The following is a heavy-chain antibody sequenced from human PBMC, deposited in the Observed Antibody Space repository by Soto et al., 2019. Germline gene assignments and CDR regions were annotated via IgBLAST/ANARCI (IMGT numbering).Heavy chain of an antibody. CDR1: GYKVSTWHNLTSYW. J-gene: IGHJ6*02. D-gene: IGHD3-3*01. CDR2: IYPGDSDT. CDR3: ARLGFNYDFLSGYYNVHHYYGIDV. Sequence: GESLKISCMGSGYKVSTWHNLTSYWIAWVRQMPGEGLEWMGIIYPGDSDTRYSPSFQGRVTISADKSINSVYLQWSSLKASDTATYYCARLGFNYDFLSGYYNVHHYYGIDVWGQGTTVTVSS. V-gene: IGHV5-51*01.